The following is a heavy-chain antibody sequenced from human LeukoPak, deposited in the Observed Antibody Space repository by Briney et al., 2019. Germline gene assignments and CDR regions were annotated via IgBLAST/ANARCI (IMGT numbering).Heavy chain of an antibody. CDR1: GFTFSSYW. CDR3: AKDTGYSYGYNAFDI. Sequence: GGSLRLSCAASGFTFSSYWMSWVRQAPGKGLEWVANIKQDGSEKYYVDSVKGRFTISRDNAKNSLYLQMNSLRAEDMALYYCAKDTGYSYGYNAFDIWGQGTMVTVSS. CDR2: IKQDGSEK. D-gene: IGHD5-18*01. V-gene: IGHV3-7*03. J-gene: IGHJ3*02.